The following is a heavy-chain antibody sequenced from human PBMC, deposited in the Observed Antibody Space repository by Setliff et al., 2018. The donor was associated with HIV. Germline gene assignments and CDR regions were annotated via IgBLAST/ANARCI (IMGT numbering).Heavy chain of an antibody. V-gene: IGHV4-39*07. J-gene: IGHJ5*02. CDR3: ARDYYESSGYYGWRFDP. CDR2: IHYNGRA. Sequence: PSETLSLTCTVSGDSITSNDDYWGWIRQPPGKGLEWIGIIHYNGRAYYDPSLKSRVTISVDTSKKQFSLKLASVTAADTAVYYCARDYYESSGYYGWRFDPWGQGTLVTVSS. D-gene: IGHD3-22*01. CDR1: GDSITSNDDY.